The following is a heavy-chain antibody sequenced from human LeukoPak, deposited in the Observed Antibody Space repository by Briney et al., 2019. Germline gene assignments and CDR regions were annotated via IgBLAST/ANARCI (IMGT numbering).Heavy chain of an antibody. CDR1: GGSISSYY. Sequence: PSETLSLTCTVSGGSISSYYWSWIRQPPGKGLEWIGYIYYSGSTNYNPSLKSRVTISVDTSKNQFSLKLSSVTAADTAVYYCARYRYYYDSSGYYYAYGMDVWGQGTTVTVSS. CDR3: ARYRYYYDSSGYYYAYGMDV. D-gene: IGHD3-22*01. J-gene: IGHJ6*02. V-gene: IGHV4-59*08. CDR2: IYYSGST.